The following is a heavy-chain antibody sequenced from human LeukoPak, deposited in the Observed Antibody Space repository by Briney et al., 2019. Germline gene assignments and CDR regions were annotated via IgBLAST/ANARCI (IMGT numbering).Heavy chain of an antibody. V-gene: IGHV3-21*01. CDR3: ASGVEGSSRNYFDY. J-gene: IGHJ4*02. CDR2: ISSSSSYI. D-gene: IGHD6-6*01. Sequence: GGSLRLSCAASGFTFSSFSMNWVRQAPGKGLXXXXPISSSSSYISYAASVKGRFTISRDNAKNSLFLQMTSLRAEDTAVYYCASGVEGSSRNYFDYWGQGTLVTVSS. CDR1: GFTFSSFS.